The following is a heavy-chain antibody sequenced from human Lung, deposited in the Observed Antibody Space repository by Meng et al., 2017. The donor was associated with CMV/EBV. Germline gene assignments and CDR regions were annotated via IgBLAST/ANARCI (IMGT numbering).Heavy chain of an antibody. CDR2: IRSRTFGGTA. Sequence: GESLKISCIASGFTFGDYAVTWVRQAPGMGLEWVGFIRSRTFGGTAKYAASVEGRFVISRDDSKTIAYLQMNSLKTEDTAVYYCTRHLHESVVPAISYYGIDVWGQGTTVTVSS. D-gene: IGHD2-2*01. CDR3: TRHLHESVVPAISYYGIDV. J-gene: IGHJ6*02. V-gene: IGHV3-49*04. CDR1: GFTFGDYA.